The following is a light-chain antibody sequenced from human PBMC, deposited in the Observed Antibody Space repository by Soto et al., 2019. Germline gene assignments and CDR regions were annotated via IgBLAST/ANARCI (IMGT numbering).Light chain of an antibody. CDR3: CSYAGYSLWV. CDR2: DVS. Sequence: QSALTQPRSVSGSPGQSVTISCTGTSSDVGGHNLVSWYQQHPGKAPKPVIYDVSKSPSGVPDRFFGSKSGNTASLTISGLQAEDEDDYYCCSYAGYSLWVFGGGTKLTVL. J-gene: IGLJ3*02. V-gene: IGLV2-11*01. CDR1: SSDVGGHNL.